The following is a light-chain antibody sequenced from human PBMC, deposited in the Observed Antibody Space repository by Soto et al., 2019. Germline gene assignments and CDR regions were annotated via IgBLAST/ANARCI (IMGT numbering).Light chain of an antibody. CDR3: QQYSKSGT. Sequence: VLNQYPRTLSQSVGERATXSCRASQSVSNNYLAWYQQKPFHSPSLLLYVASNRPTGIPYRFGCGGSGTDLTLNISRLKNEGFTVYYLQQYSKSGTFGQGTKVDIK. V-gene: IGKV3-20*01. CDR1: QSVSNNY. CDR2: VAS. J-gene: IGKJ1*01.